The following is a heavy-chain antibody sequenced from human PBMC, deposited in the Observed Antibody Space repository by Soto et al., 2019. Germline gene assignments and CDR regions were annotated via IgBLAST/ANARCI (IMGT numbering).Heavy chain of an antibody. CDR1: GFTFSSYG. CDR2: ISYDGSNK. Sequence: PGGSLRLSCAASGFTFSSYGMHWVRQAPGKGLEWVAVISYDGSNKYYADSVKGRFTISRDNSKNTLYLQMNSLRAEDTAVYYCAKPYYYGSGSYGLDYSYMDVWGKGTTLTVSS. J-gene: IGHJ6*03. CDR3: AKPYYYGSGSYGLDYSYMDV. D-gene: IGHD3-10*01. V-gene: IGHV3-30*18.